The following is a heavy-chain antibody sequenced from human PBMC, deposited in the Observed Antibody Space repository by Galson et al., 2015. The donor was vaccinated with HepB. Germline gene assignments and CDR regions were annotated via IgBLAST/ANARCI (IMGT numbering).Heavy chain of an antibody. V-gene: IGHV4-39*01. J-gene: IGHJ6*02. D-gene: IGHD3-22*01. CDR2: IYYSGST. CDR3: ARRGYWRQGMWTSHMDV. Sequence: ETLSLTCTVSGGSISSSSYYWGWIRQPPGKGLEWIGSIYYSGSTYYNPSLKSRVTISVDTSKNQFSLKLSSVTAADTAVYYCARRGYWRQGMWTSHMDVWGQGTTVTVSS. CDR1: GGSISSSSYY.